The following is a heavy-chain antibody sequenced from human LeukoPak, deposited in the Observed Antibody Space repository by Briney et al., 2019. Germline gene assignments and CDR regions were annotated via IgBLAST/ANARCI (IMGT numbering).Heavy chain of an antibody. J-gene: IGHJ5*02. CDR1: GGSMSSSSYY. CDR3: ARESGSYPNWFDP. D-gene: IGHD1-26*01. Sequence: SETLSLTCTVSGGSMSSSSYYWGWIRQPPGKGLEWIGSIYYSGSTYYNPSLKSRVTISVDTSKNQFSLKLSSVTAADTAVYYCARESGSYPNWFDPWGQGTLVTVSS. CDR2: IYYSGST. V-gene: IGHV4-39*07.